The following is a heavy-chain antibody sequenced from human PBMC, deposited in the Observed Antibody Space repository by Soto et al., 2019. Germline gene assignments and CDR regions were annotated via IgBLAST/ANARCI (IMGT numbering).Heavy chain of an antibody. CDR2: INAGNGNT. Sequence: QVQLVQSGAEVKKPGASVKVSCKASGYTFTSYAMHWVRQAPGQRLEWMGWINAGNGNTKYSQKFQGRVTITRDTSASTSYMELSSLRSEDTAVYYCAMTHVPATAANFDYWGQGTLVTVSS. D-gene: IGHD2-2*01. V-gene: IGHV1-3*01. CDR3: AMTHVPATAANFDY. CDR1: GYTFTSYA. J-gene: IGHJ4*02.